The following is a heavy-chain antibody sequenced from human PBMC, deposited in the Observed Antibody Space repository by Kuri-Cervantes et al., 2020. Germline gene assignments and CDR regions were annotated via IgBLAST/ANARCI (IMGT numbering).Heavy chain of an antibody. Sequence: GESLKISCAASGFNFNSYAMSWVRQAPGKGLEWVSAISASSASTFHADSVKGRFTISRDNSKNTLYLQMNSLRAEDTAVYYCAKEKAAVGIGAFDIWGQGTMVTVSS. D-gene: IGHD6-13*01. J-gene: IGHJ3*02. V-gene: IGHV3-23*01. CDR3: AKEKAAVGIGAFDI. CDR1: GFNFNSYA. CDR2: ISASSAST.